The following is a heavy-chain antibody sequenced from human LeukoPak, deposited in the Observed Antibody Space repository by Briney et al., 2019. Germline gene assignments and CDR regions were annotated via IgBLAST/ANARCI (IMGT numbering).Heavy chain of an antibody. CDR2: ISYDGSNK. Sequence: GGSLRLSCAASGFTFSSYAMHRVRQAPGKGLEWVAVISYDGSNKYYADSVKGRFTISRDNSKNTLYLQMNSLRAEDTAVYYCARDRVGDGYMRAFDIWGQGTMVTVSS. J-gene: IGHJ3*02. D-gene: IGHD5-24*01. V-gene: IGHV3-30*04. CDR1: GFTFSSYA. CDR3: ARDRVGDGYMRAFDI.